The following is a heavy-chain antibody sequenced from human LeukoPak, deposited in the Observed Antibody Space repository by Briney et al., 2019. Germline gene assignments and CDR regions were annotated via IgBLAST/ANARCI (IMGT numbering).Heavy chain of an antibody. CDR1: GYTFTSYG. CDR2: ISAYSGNT. V-gene: IGHV1-18*01. Sequence: ASVKVSCKASGYTFTSYGISWVRQAPGQGLEWMGWISAYSGNTNYAQKLQGRVTMTTDTSTSTAYMELRSLRSDDTAVYYCVLDTAMVAAFDIWGQGTMVTVSS. J-gene: IGHJ3*02. CDR3: VLDTAMVAAFDI. D-gene: IGHD5-18*01.